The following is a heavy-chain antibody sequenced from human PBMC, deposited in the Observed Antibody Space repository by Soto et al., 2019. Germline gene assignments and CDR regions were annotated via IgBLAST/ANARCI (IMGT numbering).Heavy chain of an antibody. CDR2: ISATGST. CDR3: AKVSNKWAVAQRGYFDY. Sequence: EVQVLDSGGGLVQPGGSQRLSCEASGFTFSNYAMSWVRQASGKGLEWVSTISATGSTLYADSVKGRFTISRDNSKNTVYLQMNFLRAEETAVYYCAKVSNKWAVAQRGYFDYWGQGTLVTVSS. CDR1: GFTFSNYA. J-gene: IGHJ4*02. D-gene: IGHD1-26*01. V-gene: IGHV3-23*01.